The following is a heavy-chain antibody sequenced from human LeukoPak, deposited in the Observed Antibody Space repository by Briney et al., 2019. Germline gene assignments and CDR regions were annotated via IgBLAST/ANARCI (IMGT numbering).Heavy chain of an antibody. CDR2: IYYSGSA. J-gene: IGHJ2*01. D-gene: IGHD3-16*01. V-gene: IGHV4-39*07. CDR1: GGSISSSSEC. CDR3: ASAQGLGHRYWYLDL. Sequence: SETLSLTCTVSGGSISSSSECWGWIRQPPGKGLEWIGSIYYSGSAYYNPPLKSRVTISVDTPKDQFSLKLRSVTAADTAVYYCASAQGLGHRYWYLDLWGRGTRLPVSS.